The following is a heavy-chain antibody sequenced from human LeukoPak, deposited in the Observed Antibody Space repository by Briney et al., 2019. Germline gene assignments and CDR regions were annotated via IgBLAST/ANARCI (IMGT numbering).Heavy chain of an antibody. CDR3: ARLIRGKFDP. D-gene: IGHD3-10*01. Sequence: SETLSLTCTVSGGSISSYYWGWIRQPPGKGLEWIGSIYYSGSTYYNPSLKSRVTISVDTSKNQFSLKLSSVTAADTAVYYCARLIRGKFDPWGQGTLVTVSS. CDR2: IYYSGST. J-gene: IGHJ5*02. CDR1: GGSISSYY. V-gene: IGHV4-39*01.